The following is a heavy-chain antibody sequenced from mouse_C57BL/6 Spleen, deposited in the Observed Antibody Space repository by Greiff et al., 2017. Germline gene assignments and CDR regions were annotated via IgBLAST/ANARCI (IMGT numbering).Heavy chain of an antibody. CDR1: GYTFTSYW. CDR3: TLIYYGYDAWFAY. Sequence: EVMLVESGTVLARPGASVKMSCKTSGYTFTSYWMHWVKQRPGQGLEWIGAIYPGNSDTSYNQKFKGKAKLTAVTSASTAYMELSSLTNEDSAVYYCTLIYYGYDAWFAYWGQGTLVTVSA. D-gene: IGHD2-2*01. V-gene: IGHV1-5*01. CDR2: IYPGNSDT. J-gene: IGHJ3*01.